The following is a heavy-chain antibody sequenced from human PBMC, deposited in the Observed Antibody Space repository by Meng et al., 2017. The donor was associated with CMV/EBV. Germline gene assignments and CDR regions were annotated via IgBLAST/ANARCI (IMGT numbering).Heavy chain of an antibody. V-gene: IGHV4-34*01. CDR1: GGSFSGYY. J-gene: IGHJ4*02. CDR2: INHSGST. Sequence: SETLSLTCAVYGGSFSGYYWSWIRQPPGKGLERIGEINHSGSTNYNPSLKSRVTISVDTSKNQFSLKLSSVTAADTAVYYCARVPTVTTTAYFDYWGQGTLVTVSS. CDR3: ARVPTVTTTAYFDY. D-gene: IGHD4-17*01.